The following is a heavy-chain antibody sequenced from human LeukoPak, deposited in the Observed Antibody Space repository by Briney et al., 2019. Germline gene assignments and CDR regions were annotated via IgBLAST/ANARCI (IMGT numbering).Heavy chain of an antibody. CDR3: ARDLRTIYDSSGYYGMDV. CDR2: IWYDGSNK. D-gene: IGHD3-22*01. V-gene: IGHV3-33*01. Sequence: GRSLRLSCAASGFTFSSYGMHWVRQAPGKGLEWVAVIWYDGSNKYYADSVKGRFTISRDNSKNTLYLQMNSLRAEDTAVYYCARDLRTIYDSSGYYGMDVWGQGTTVTVSS. J-gene: IGHJ6*02. CDR1: GFTFSSYG.